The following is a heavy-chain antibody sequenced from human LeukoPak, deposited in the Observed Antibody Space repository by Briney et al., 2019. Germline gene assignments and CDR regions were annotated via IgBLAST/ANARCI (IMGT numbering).Heavy chain of an antibody. CDR3: ARGKIRFLEWPSDY. Sequence: GASVKVSCKASGYTFTSYDIIWVRQATGQGLEWLGWMNPSSGHTDYAQKFRDRVTMTRDTSINTAYMEMSSLKSEDTAAYYCARGKIRFLEWPSDYWGQGTLVTVSS. D-gene: IGHD3-3*01. J-gene: IGHJ4*02. CDR1: GYTFTSYD. CDR2: MNPSSGHT. V-gene: IGHV1-8*01.